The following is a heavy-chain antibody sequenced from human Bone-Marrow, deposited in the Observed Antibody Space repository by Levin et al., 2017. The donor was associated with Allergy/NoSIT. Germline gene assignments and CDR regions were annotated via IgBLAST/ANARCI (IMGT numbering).Heavy chain of an antibody. CDR2: INRDGSST. CDR3: ARDRVTTNWYFDL. V-gene: IGHV3-74*01. J-gene: IGHJ2*01. D-gene: IGHD4-17*01. Sequence: GDSLKISCSASGFNFSSYWMHWVRQAPGKGLVWVSRINRDGSSTSYADSVKGRFTISRDNAKNTLYLQMNSLRAEDTSVYYCARDRVTTNWYFDLWSRGTLVTVSS. CDR1: GFNFSSYW.